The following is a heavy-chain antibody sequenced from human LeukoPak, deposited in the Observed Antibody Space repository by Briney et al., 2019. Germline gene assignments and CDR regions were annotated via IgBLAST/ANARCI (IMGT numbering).Heavy chain of an antibody. CDR2: IKQDGSEK. CDR3: ARDRKGRGYFDL. D-gene: IGHD1-14*01. CDR1: GFTFTSYW. J-gene: IGHJ2*01. V-gene: IGHV3-7*03. Sequence: GGSLRLSCEASGFTFTSYWMSWVRQAPGKGLEWVANIKQDGSEKYYVDSVKGRFTISRDNAKNSLYLQMNSLRAEDTAVYYCARDRKGRGYFDLWGRGTLVTVSS.